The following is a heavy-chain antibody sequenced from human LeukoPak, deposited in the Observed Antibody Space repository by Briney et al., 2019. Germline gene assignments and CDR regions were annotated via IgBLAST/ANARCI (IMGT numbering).Heavy chain of an antibody. Sequence: GGSLRLSCAASGFTFSSNAMSWVRQAPGKGLEWVSGINGGGGGGTFHADSVRGRFTVSRDNSKNTLYLQMSSLRAEDTAVYYCAASLPNIVVVPAAKGPFGSWGQGTLVTVSS. CDR3: AASLPNIVVVPAAKGPFGS. J-gene: IGHJ5*02. D-gene: IGHD2-2*01. CDR2: INGGGGGGT. V-gene: IGHV3-23*01. CDR1: GFTFSSNA.